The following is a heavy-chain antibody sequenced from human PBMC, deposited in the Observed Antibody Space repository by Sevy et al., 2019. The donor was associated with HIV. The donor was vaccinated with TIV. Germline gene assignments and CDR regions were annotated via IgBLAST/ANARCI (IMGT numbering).Heavy chain of an antibody. CDR1: GFSLSDHA. CDR3: ARFVGYCSGGRCSIIDF. Sequence: GGSLRLSCAASGFSLSDHAVSWVRQTPGKGLEWLAVISNNGRNQYYADSVKGRFTISKDDSKNTLYLQLNSLRAEDTAVYYCARFVGYCSGGRCSIIDFWGQGTLVTVSS. J-gene: IGHJ4*02. CDR2: ISNNGRNQ. V-gene: IGHV3-30*04. D-gene: IGHD2-15*01.